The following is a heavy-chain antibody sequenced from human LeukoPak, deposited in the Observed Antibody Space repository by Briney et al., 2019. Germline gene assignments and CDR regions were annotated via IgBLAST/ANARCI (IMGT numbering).Heavy chain of an antibody. CDR2: TSHDGSYK. J-gene: IGHJ6*04. D-gene: IGHD3-10*02. CDR3: AELGITMIGGV. Sequence: GGSLRLSCAASGFTFSSYAIHWVRQAPGKGLEWVALTSHDGSYKYYTDSVKGRFTISRDNSKNTLYLQMNSLRPEDTAVYYCAELGITMIGGVWGKGTTVTISS. V-gene: IGHV3-30*04. CDR1: GFTFSSYA.